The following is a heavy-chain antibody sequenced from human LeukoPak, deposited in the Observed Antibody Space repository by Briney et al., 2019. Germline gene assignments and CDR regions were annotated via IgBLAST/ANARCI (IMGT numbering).Heavy chain of an antibody. Sequence: GGSLRLSCAASGFAFSDYAVSWVRQAPGKGLEWVSTISGGGDYTRYAESVQGRFTVSRDKSKNTVYYCAKDKRGGSDYVYFDYWGQGTLVTVSS. CDR2: ISGGGDYT. D-gene: IGHD4-17*01. CDR1: GFAFSDYA. V-gene: IGHV3-23*01. CDR3: Y. J-gene: IGHJ4*02.